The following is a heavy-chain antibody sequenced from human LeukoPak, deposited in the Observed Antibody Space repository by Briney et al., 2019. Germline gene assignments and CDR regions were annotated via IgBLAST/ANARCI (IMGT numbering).Heavy chain of an antibody. V-gene: IGHV4-59*01. D-gene: IGHD3-10*01. CDR2: IYDSGGT. CDR1: GGSMTNLY. Sequence: SETLSLTCSVSGGSMTNLYWTWIRQPQENGLEWIGYIYDSGGTRYNTSLESRVTISVDTSKNQFSLKLSSVTAADTAVYYCARELSYFGSGQGYWGQGTLVTVSS. CDR3: ARELSYFGSGQGY. J-gene: IGHJ4*02.